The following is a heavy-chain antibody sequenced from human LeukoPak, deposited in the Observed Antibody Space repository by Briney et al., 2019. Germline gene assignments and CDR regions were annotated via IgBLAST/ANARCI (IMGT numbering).Heavy chain of an antibody. Sequence: LTGGSLRLSCAASGFTFSSYGMHWVRQAPGKGLEWVAVISYDGSNKYYADSVKGRFTISRDNSKNTLYLQMNSLRAEDTAVYYCAKDRRPYYFDYWGQGTLVTVSS. CDR1: GFTFSSYG. CDR3: AKDRRPYYFDY. J-gene: IGHJ4*02. V-gene: IGHV3-30*18. CDR2: ISYDGSNK. D-gene: IGHD1-1*01.